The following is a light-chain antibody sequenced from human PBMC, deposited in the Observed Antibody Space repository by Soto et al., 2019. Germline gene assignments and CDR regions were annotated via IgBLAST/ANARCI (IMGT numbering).Light chain of an antibody. CDR1: QSVSSRN. V-gene: IGKV3-20*01. CDR2: GAS. Sequence: EIVLTQSPDTLSLSPGESVTLSCRASQSVSSRNLAWYQQKPGRAPRLLIYGASNRATGIPDRFSGSGSGTAFTLTISRLEPEDFAVFYCQQYDDSITFGQGTRLEIE. J-gene: IGKJ5*01. CDR3: QQYDDSIT.